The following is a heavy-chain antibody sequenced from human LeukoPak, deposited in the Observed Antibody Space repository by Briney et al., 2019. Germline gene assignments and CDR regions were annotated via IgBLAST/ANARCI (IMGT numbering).Heavy chain of an antibody. Sequence: SETLSLTCTVSGGSISSYYWSWIRQPPGKGLEWIGYIYYSGSTNYNPSLKGRVTISVDTSKNQFSLKLSSVTAADTAVYYCARGLGRNILTGYTDYWGQGTLVTVSS. D-gene: IGHD3-9*01. CDR3: ARGLGRNILTGYTDY. CDR1: GGSISSYY. J-gene: IGHJ4*02. CDR2: IYYSGST. V-gene: IGHV4-59*01.